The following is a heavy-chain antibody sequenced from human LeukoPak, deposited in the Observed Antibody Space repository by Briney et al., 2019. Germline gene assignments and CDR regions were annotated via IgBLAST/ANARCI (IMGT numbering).Heavy chain of an antibody. CDR3: ARQGPLTTAVTTRTNPFDY. CDR2: IYYSGST. Sequence: TETLSLTCTVSGGSISSSYWSWIRQPPGKGLEWIRYIYYSGSTNYNPSLKSRVTISVDTSKNQFSLKLNSVTAADTAVYYCARQGPLTTAVTTRTNPFDYWGQGTLVTVSS. CDR1: GGSISSSY. J-gene: IGHJ4*02. V-gene: IGHV4-59*08. D-gene: IGHD4-11*01.